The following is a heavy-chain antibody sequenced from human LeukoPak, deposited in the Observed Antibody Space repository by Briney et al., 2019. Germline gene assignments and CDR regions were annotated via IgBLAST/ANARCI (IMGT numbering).Heavy chain of an antibody. CDR1: GFTFSSYS. D-gene: IGHD3-9*01. CDR2: ISGSSSYI. Sequence: GGSLRLSCAASGFTFSSYSMNWVRQAPGKGLEWVSSISGSSSYIYYADSVKGRFTISRDNAKNSLYLQMNSLRAEDTAVYYCARNAYDILTGYYLADYWGQGTLVTVSS. V-gene: IGHV3-21*01. J-gene: IGHJ4*02. CDR3: ARNAYDILTGYYLADY.